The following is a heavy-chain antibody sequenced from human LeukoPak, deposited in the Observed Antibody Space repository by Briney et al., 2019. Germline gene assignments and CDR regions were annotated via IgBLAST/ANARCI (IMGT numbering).Heavy chain of an antibody. CDR2: IYYSGST. V-gene: IGHV4-31*03. CDR1: GGSISSGGYY. J-gene: IGHJ6*02. D-gene: IGHD3-10*01. CDR3: ARLIRVRGMHYYGMDV. Sequence: SETLSLTCTVSGGSISSGGYYWSWIRQHPGKGLEWIGYIYYSGSTYYNPSLKSRVTISVDTSKNQFSLKLSSVTAADTAVYYCARLIRVRGMHYYGMDVWGQGTTVTVSS.